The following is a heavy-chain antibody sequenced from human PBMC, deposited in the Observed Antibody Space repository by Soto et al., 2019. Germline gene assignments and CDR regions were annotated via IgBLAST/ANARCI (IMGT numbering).Heavy chain of an antibody. CDR3: ARVDGYFFFFDN. D-gene: IGHD3-22*01. CDR2: IYHSGST. CDR1: GGSISSGGYS. V-gene: IGHV4-30-2*01. J-gene: IGHJ4*02. Sequence: SETLSLTCAVSGGSISSGGYSWSWICQPPGKGLEWIGYIYHSGSTYYNPSLKSRVTISVDRSKNHFSLKLRSVTAADTAVYYCARVDGYFFFFDNWGQGTQVTVSS.